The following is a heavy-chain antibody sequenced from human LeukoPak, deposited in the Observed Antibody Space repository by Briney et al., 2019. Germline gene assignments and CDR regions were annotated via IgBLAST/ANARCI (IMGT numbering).Heavy chain of an antibody. CDR1: GYSFTSYW. CDR3: ARSSTYYYDSSGRDAGY. V-gene: IGHV5-51*01. D-gene: IGHD3-22*01. CDR2: IYPGDSDT. Sequence: GESLKISCKGSGYSFTSYWIGWVRQMPGKGLEWMGIIYPGDSDTRYSPSFQGQVTISADKSISTACLQWSSLKASDTAMYYCARSSTYYYDSSGRDAGYWGQGTLVTVSS. J-gene: IGHJ4*02.